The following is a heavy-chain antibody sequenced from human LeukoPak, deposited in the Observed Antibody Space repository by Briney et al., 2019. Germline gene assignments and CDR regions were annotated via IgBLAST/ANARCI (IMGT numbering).Heavy chain of an antibody. D-gene: IGHD7-27*01. CDR1: GYSFTSYW. Sequence: GESLQISSKGSGYSFTSYWIGWVRQMPPKDLEWMGIIYPGDSNTRYSPSLQGQVTSSADESISTAYLQWSSLKASDTAMYYCARQGTGEIDFWGQGTLVTVSS. J-gene: IGHJ4*02. CDR3: ARQGTGEIDF. CDR2: IYPGDSNT. V-gene: IGHV5-51*01.